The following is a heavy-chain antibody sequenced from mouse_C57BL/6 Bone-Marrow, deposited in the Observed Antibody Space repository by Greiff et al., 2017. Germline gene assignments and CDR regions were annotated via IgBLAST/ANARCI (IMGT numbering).Heavy chain of an antibody. CDR3: ARDRITTVVATSDAMDY. CDR1: GYSITSGYY. J-gene: IGHJ4*01. D-gene: IGHD1-1*01. Sequence: EVQLQQSGPGLVKPSQSLSLTCSVTGYSITSGYYWNWLRQFPGNKLEWMGYISYDGSNNYNPSLKNRISITRDTSKNQFFLRLNSVTTEDTATYYCARDRITTVVATSDAMDYWGQGTSVTVSS. V-gene: IGHV3-6*01. CDR2: ISYDGSN.